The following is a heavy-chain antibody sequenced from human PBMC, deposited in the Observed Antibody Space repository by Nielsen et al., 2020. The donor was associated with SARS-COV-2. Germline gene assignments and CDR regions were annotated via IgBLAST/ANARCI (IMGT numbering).Heavy chain of an antibody. Sequence: GESLKISCAASGFTFSDSTMHWVRQASGKGLEWIGRIRSKANTYATGYAASVKGRFTISRDDSKNTAYLQMNSLKTEDTAVYYCVRAAGSSWHFDYWGQGTLVTVSP. CDR3: VRAAGSSWHFDY. J-gene: IGHJ4*02. CDR2: IRSKANTYAT. D-gene: IGHD6-13*01. CDR1: GFTFSDST. V-gene: IGHV3-73*01.